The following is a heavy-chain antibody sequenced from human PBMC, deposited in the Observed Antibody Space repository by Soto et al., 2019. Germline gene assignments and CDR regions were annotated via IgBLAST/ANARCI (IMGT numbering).Heavy chain of an antibody. CDR1: GDSISSGDYY. J-gene: IGHJ4*02. CDR2: IYYSGNT. D-gene: IGHD6-13*01. CDR3: ARDFKPYSSPPGPLEY. Sequence: QVQLRESGPGLVKPSQTLSLTCTVSGDSISSGDYYWSWIRQPPGKGLEWIGCIYYSGNTYYNPSLKSRFSISVDTSKNQFSLKLSSVTAADTAVYYCARDFKPYSSPPGPLEYWGLGTPVTVSS. V-gene: IGHV4-30-4*01.